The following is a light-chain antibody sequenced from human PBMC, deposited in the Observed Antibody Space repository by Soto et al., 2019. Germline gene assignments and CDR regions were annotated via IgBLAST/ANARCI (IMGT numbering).Light chain of an antibody. CDR1: QGISTA. V-gene: IGKV1-13*02. CDR2: DAS. CDR3: QQFNTRPLT. J-gene: IGKJ4*01. Sequence: IQLTQSPSTLSASVGDRVTITCRASQGISTALAWYHQRPGKSPDLLVYDASTLQSGVPSRFRVSGSETDFSLSISGLQPEDFGHYYCQQFNTRPLTFGGGTRVQIK.